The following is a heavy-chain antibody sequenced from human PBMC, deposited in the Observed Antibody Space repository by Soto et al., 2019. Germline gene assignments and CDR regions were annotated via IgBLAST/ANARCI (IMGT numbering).Heavy chain of an antibody. Sequence: QVQLVESGGGVVQPGRSLRLSCAASGFTFSSYAMHWVSQAPGKGLEWVAVISYDGSNKYYADSVKGRFTISRDNSKNALYLQMNSLRAEDTAVYYCAREQTTEGGAGDYWGQGTLVTVSS. CDR3: AREQTTEGGAGDY. CDR2: ISYDGSNK. CDR1: GFTFSSYA. V-gene: IGHV3-30-3*01. D-gene: IGHD1-1*01. J-gene: IGHJ4*02.